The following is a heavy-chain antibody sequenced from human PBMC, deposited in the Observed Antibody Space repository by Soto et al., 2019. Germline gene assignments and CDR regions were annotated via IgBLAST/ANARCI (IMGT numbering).Heavy chain of an antibody. CDR1: GGSVSSDIYY. J-gene: IGHJ4*02. V-gene: IGHV4-31*03. CDR3: ARGYDYDSGGYLFDY. Sequence: TLSLTCSVSGGSVSSDIYYWTWIRQHPGKGPEWIGHIYYSGSTYYNPSLKSRVTISLDMSKNQFSLKLTSVSAADTAVYYCARGYDYDSGGYLFDYWGQGTLVTVSS. CDR2: IYYSGST. D-gene: IGHD3-22*01.